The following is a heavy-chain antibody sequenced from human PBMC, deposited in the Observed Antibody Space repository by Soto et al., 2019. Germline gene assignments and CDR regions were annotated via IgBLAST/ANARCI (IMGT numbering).Heavy chain of an antibody. J-gene: IGHJ6*02. Sequence: ASVKVSCKASGYTFTGYYMHWVRQAPGQGLEWMGWINPNSGGTNYAQKFQGRVTMTRDTSISTAYMELSRLRSDDTAVYSCARGKGSSGPYYYYGMDVWGQGTTVTVSS. CDR1: GYTFTGYY. V-gene: IGHV1-2*02. CDR2: INPNSGGT. D-gene: IGHD3-22*01. CDR3: ARGKGSSGPYYYYGMDV.